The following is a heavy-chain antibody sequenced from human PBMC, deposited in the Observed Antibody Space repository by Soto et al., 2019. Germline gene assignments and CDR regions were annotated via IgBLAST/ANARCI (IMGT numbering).Heavy chain of an antibody. CDR3: AKKPPCALQGWAFGMDV. V-gene: IGHV3-53*02. J-gene: IGHJ6*02. CDR1: GFSVTTNY. D-gene: IGHD1-26*01. CDR2: TFTGGST. Sequence: EVQLVETGGGLIQPGGSLRLSCLASGFSVTTNYIIWVRQPPGKGLEWVSTTFTGGSTHYADSVKGRFSISRDNSKTTVYLQMNNSRVEDTAVYYCAKKPPCALQGWAFGMDVWGQGTTVSVSS.